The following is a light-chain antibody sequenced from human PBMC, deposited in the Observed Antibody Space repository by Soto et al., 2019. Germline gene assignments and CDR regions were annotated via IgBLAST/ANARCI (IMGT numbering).Light chain of an antibody. CDR2: DAS. CDR3: EQYGSAPLT. J-gene: IGKJ4*01. CDR1: QSVANNY. Sequence: EIVLTQSPGTLSLSPGERATLSCRASQSVANNYLAWYQQKPGQAPRFLMYDASSRATGIPDRFSGSGSGTDFTLTISRVKPEDFAEDYCEQYGSAPLTFGGGTKVEIK. V-gene: IGKV3-20*01.